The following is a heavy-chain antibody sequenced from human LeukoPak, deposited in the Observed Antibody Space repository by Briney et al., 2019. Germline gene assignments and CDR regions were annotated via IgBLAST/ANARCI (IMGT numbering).Heavy chain of an antibody. V-gene: IGHV4-59*01. J-gene: IGHJ4*02. CDR1: GASISSYY. D-gene: IGHD5-24*01. CDR2: ISYSGST. CDR3: ARDLQLGPFDF. Sequence: PSETLSLTCTVSGASISSYYWSWIRQPPGKGLEWIGYISYSGSTKYNPSLKSRVTISVDTSKNQFFLKLSSVTAADKAVYSCARDLQLGPFDFWGQGTLVTVSS.